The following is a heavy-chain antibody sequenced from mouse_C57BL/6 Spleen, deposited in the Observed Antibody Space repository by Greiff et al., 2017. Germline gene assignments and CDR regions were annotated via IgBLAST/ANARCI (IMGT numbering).Heavy chain of an antibody. Sequence: EVKLMESEGGLVQPGSSMKLSCTASGFTFSDYYMAWVRQVPEKGLEWVANINYDGSSTYYLDSLKSRFIISRDNAKNILYLQMSSLKSEDTATYYCAREKGATWDYAMDYWGQGTSVTVSS. CDR1: GFTFSDYY. CDR3: AREKGATWDYAMDY. V-gene: IGHV5-16*01. J-gene: IGHJ4*01. CDR2: INYDGSST. D-gene: IGHD3-1*01.